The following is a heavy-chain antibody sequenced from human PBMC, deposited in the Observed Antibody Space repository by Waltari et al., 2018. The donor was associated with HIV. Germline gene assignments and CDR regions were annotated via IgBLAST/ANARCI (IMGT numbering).Heavy chain of an antibody. CDR3: SRGPMYNWFDP. D-gene: IGHD3-10*02. Sequence: EVQLVESGGGRVQPGRSLIISCTASGCKFDDYVMHWVRQPPGKGLEWVSSISWHSTRITYADSVKGRFTISRDNAKKSLYLQMDSLRPEDTAFYYCSRGPMYNWFDPWGQGTLVTVSS. J-gene: IGHJ5*02. V-gene: IGHV3-9*01. CDR1: GCKFDDYV. CDR2: ISWHSTRI.